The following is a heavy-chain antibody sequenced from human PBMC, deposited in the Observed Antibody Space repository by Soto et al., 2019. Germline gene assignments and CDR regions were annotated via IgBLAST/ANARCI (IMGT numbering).Heavy chain of an antibody. D-gene: IGHD3-22*01. CDR3: ARESNDSSGYYYAD. Sequence: PSETLSLTCAVYGGSFSGYYWSWIRQPPGKGLEWIGEINHSGSTNYNPSLKSRVTISVDTSKNQFSLKLSSVTAADTAVYYCARESNDSSGYYYADWGQGTLVTVSS. J-gene: IGHJ4*02. CDR2: INHSGST. V-gene: IGHV4-34*01. CDR1: GGSFSGYY.